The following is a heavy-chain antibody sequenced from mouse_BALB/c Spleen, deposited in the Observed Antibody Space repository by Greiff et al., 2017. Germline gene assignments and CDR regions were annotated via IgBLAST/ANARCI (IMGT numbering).Heavy chain of an antibody. CDR1: GFTFSDYY. CDR3: ARGGLRRYAMDY. J-gene: IGHJ4*01. D-gene: IGHD2-2*01. V-gene: IGHV5-4*02. CDR2: ISDGGSYT. Sequence: EVKVVESGGGLVKPGGSLKLSCAASGFTFSDYYMYWVRQTPEKRLEWVATISDGGSYTYYPDSVKGRFTISRDNAKNNLYLQMSSLKSEDTAMYYCARGGLRRYAMDYWGQGTSVTVSS.